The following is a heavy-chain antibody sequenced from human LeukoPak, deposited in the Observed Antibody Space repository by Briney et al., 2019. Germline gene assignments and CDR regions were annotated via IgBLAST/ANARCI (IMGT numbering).Heavy chain of an antibody. J-gene: IGHJ6*03. CDR2: IYNSGIT. CDR3: ARDHLPAGAPGYYMDV. Sequence: SETLSLTCTVSGGSVSSHFWSWIRQPPGKGLEWVGYIYNSGITNYNPSLKSRVTMSVDTSKNQFSLMLRSVTAADTAVYYCARDHLPAGAPGYYMDVWGKGTTVTVSS. D-gene: IGHD4/OR15-4a*01. CDR1: GGSVSSHF. V-gene: IGHV4-59*02.